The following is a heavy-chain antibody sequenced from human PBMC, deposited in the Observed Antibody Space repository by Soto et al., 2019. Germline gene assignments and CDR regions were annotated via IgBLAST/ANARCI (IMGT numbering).Heavy chain of an antibody. Sequence: EVQLVESGGGLVQPGESLRLSCAASGFTFSYYWMHWVRQAPGKGLVWVSRIHSDGSSTTYADSVKGRFTIFRDNARNTVYLQMNSLRGEDTAVYYCARGDRGAFDIWGQGTVVTVSS. V-gene: IGHV3-74*01. CDR3: ARGDRGAFDI. CDR1: GFTFSYYW. CDR2: IHSDGSST. J-gene: IGHJ3*02. D-gene: IGHD1-26*01.